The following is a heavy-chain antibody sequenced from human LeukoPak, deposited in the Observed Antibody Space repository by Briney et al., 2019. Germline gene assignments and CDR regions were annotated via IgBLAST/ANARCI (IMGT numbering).Heavy chain of an antibody. CDR3: ARETRDGFNFFSHIDF. Sequence: GGSLRLSCAASGFTVSTNYMNWVRQAPGKGLEWVSVIYSGDNTYYADSVKGRFTISRDNFKNTLYLQMNSLRAEDTAVYFCARETRDGFNFFSHIDFWGQGTLVTVSS. D-gene: IGHD5-24*01. CDR1: GFTVSTNY. CDR2: IYSGDNT. V-gene: IGHV3-66*01. J-gene: IGHJ4*02.